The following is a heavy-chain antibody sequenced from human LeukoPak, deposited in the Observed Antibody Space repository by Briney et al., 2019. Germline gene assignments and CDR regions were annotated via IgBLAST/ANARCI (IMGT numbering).Heavy chain of an antibody. Sequence: GASVKVSCKASGCTFTGYYMHWVRQAPGQGLEWMGRINPNSGGTNYAQKFQGRVTMSRETSISTAYMELSRLRSDDTAVYYCARSGWYGDAFDIWGQGTMVTVSS. D-gene: IGHD6-19*01. V-gene: IGHV1-2*06. CDR3: ARSGWYGDAFDI. CDR1: GCTFTGYY. CDR2: INPNSGGT. J-gene: IGHJ3*02.